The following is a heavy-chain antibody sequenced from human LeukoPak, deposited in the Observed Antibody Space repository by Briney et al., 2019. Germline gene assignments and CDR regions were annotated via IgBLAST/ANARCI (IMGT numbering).Heavy chain of an antibody. CDR1: GYTFTGYY. Sequence: GALVTVSCKASGYTFTGYYMHWVRQAPGQGLEWMGRINPNSGGTNYTQKFQGRVTMTRDTSISTAYMELSRLRSDGTAVYYCARDYYDYVWGSYQKPGYWGQGTLVTVSS. CDR3: ARDYYDYVWGSYQKPGY. V-gene: IGHV1-2*06. CDR2: INPNSGGT. J-gene: IGHJ4*02. D-gene: IGHD3-16*02.